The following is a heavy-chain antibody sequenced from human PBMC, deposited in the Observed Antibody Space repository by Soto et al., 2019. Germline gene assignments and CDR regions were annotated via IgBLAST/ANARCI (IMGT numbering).Heavy chain of an antibody. CDR2: TRNKANSYTT. J-gene: IGHJ6*02. D-gene: IGHD5-18*01. CDR1: GFTFSDHY. CDR3: ARVLGYSYGYVYYGMDV. V-gene: IGHV3-72*01. Sequence: EVQLVESGGGLVQPGGSLRLSCAASGFTFSDHYMDWVRQAPGKGLEWVGRTRNKANSYTTEYAASVKGRFTISRDDSKNSLYLQMNSLKTEDTAVYYCARVLGYSYGYVYYGMDVWGQGTTVTVSS.